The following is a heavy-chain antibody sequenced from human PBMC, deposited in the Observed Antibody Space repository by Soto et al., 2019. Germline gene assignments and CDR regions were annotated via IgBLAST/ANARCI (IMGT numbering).Heavy chain of an antibody. D-gene: IGHD1-26*01. V-gene: IGHV1-46*01. CDR1: GYTFTDYL. J-gene: IGHJ4*02. Sequence: ASVKVSCKASGYTFTDYLIHWVRQGPGQGLEWMGIINPNNGDTSYAQQFQGRVALTRDTSTNTLYMELSGLISEDTAVYSCAREPPGTGSFDFWGQGALVTAPQ. CDR3: AREPPGTGSFDF. CDR2: INPNNGDT.